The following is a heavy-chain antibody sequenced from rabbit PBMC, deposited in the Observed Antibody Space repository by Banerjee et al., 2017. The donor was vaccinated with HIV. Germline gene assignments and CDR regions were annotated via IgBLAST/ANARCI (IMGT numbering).Heavy chain of an antibody. CDR3: ARDVTWGDWEL. CDR1: GFDLSSAYY. D-gene: IGHD4-1*01. Sequence: QEQLEESGGGLVKPEGSLTLTCKASGFDLSSAYYMCWVRQAPGKGLEWIACINTISGDTVYATWAKGRFTISKASWTTVTLQMTSLTAADTATYFCARDVTWGDWELWGPGTLVTVS. V-gene: IGHV1S45*01. J-gene: IGHJ4*01. CDR2: INTISGDT.